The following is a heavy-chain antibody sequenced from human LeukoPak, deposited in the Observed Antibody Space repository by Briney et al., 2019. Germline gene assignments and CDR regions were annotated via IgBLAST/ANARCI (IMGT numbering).Heavy chain of an antibody. V-gene: IGHV4-34*01. CDR3: ARGWEYSSGWSPFDY. J-gene: IGHJ4*02. Sequence: SETLSLTCAVYGGSFSGYYWSWIRQPPGKGLEWIGEINHSGSTNYNPSLKSRVTISVDTSKNQFSLKLSSVTAADTAVYYCARGWEYSSGWSPFDYWGQGTLVTVSS. CDR2: INHSGST. CDR1: GGSFSGYY. D-gene: IGHD6-19*01.